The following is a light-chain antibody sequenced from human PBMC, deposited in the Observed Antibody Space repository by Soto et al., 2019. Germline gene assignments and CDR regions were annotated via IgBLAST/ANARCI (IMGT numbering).Light chain of an antibody. CDR1: QSVRSN. CDR3: QQYNNWPPIP. Sequence: EIVMTQSPATLSVSAGETATLSCRASQSVRSNLAWYQQKRGQVPRLLIYGASTRATGIPARFSGSGSGTEFTLTISSLQSEDFAVYYCQQYNNWPPIPFGQGTRLEIK. V-gene: IGKV3-15*01. CDR2: GAS. J-gene: IGKJ5*01.